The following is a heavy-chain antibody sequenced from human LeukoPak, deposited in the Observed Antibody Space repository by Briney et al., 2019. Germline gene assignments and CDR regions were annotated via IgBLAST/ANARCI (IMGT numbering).Heavy chain of an antibody. J-gene: IGHJ4*02. Sequence: GGSLRLSCAASGFTFSSYSMNWVRQAPGKGLEWVANIKQDGSEKYYVDSVKGRFTISRDNAKNSLYLQMNSMRAEDTAVYYCARGFLYFYDSSGYDYWGQGTLVTVSS. D-gene: IGHD3-22*01. CDR3: ARGFLYFYDSSGYDY. CDR1: GFTFSSYS. CDR2: IKQDGSEK. V-gene: IGHV3-7*01.